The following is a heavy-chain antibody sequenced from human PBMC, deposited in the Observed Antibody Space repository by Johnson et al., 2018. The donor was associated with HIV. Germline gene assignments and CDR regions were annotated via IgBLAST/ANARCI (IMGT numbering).Heavy chain of an antibody. CDR3: AKEHPDGGAFDI. D-gene: IGHD3-16*01. CDR2: IRWNSGSI. V-gene: IGHV3-9*01. Sequence: EVQLVESGGGLVQPGRSLRLSCAASGFTFDDYAMHWVRQAPGKGLKWVSGIRWNSGSIGYADSVKGRFTISRDNSKNTLYLQINSLRAEDTAVFYCAKEHPDGGAFDIWGQGTLVTVSS. CDR1: GFTFDDYA. J-gene: IGHJ3*02.